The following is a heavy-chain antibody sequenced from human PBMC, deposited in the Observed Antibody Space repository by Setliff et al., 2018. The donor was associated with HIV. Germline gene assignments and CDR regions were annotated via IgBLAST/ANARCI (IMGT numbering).Heavy chain of an antibody. CDR1: VVTFSTYG. J-gene: IGHJ4*02. CDR2: IEHDGSKQ. Sequence: GGSLRLSCAVSVVTFSTYGLHWVRQAPGKGLEWVTFIEHDGSKQFYADSVKGRFTISRDNSKNTLYLQMNSLRAVDTAISYCAKNPGRSCYYDWGQGTLVTGSS. CDR3: AKNPGRSCYYD. V-gene: IGHV3-30*02. D-gene: IGHD3-22*01.